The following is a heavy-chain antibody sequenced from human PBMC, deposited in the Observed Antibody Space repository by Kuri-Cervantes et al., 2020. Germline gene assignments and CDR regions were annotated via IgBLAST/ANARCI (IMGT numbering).Heavy chain of an antibody. CDR2: IIPIFGTA. V-gene: IGHV1-69*05. D-gene: IGHD6-19*01. CDR3: ARGYSSGWFILPDY. CDR1: GYDFNNWG. J-gene: IGHJ4*02. Sequence: SVKVSCKTSGYDFNNWGISWVRQAPGQGLEWMGGIIPIFGTANYAQKFQGRVTITTDESTSTAYMELSSLRSEDTAVYYCARGYSSGWFILPDYWGQGTLVTVSS.